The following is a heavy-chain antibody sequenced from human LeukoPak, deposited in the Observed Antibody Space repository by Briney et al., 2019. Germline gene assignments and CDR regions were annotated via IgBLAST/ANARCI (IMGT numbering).Heavy chain of an antibody. V-gene: IGHV3-9*01. CDR1: GFTFDDYA. J-gene: IGHJ4*02. CDR3: AMFQGVL. CDR2: ISWNSGSI. Sequence: GGSLRLSCAASGFTFDDYAMHWVRQAPGKGLEWVSGISWNSGSIGYADSVKGRFTISRDNAKNSLYLQMNSLRAEDTALYYCAMFQGVLGGQGTLVTVSS. D-gene: IGHD3-10*02.